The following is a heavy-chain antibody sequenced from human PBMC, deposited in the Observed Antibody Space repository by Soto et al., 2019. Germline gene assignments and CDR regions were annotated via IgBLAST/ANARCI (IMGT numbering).Heavy chain of an antibody. J-gene: IGHJ6*03. CDR1: GGSFSGYY. CDR2: IKHSGST. CDR3: ARERAARRLYYYFMDV. Sequence: QVQLQQWGAGLLKPSETLSLTCAVYGGSFSGYYWSWIRQPPGKGLEWIGEIKHSGSTNHNPSLTSRVTLSVDTSTNQFPLKLSSVTAADTAVYYCARERAARRLYYYFMDVWGKVTTVTVSS. V-gene: IGHV4-34*01. D-gene: IGHD6-6*01.